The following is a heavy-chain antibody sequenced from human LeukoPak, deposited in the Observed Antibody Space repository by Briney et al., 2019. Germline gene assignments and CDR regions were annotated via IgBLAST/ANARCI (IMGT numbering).Heavy chain of an antibody. Sequence: PGGSLRLSCATSGFTFSSSAMSWVRQPPGKGLAWVSTISGSGGGTYYADSVKGRFTISRDNAKNSLYLQMSSLRAEDTAVYYCARDWEGSILIWGQGTLVTVSS. CDR2: ISGSGGGT. J-gene: IGHJ4*02. CDR3: ARDWEGSILI. D-gene: IGHD3-16*01. CDR1: GFTFSSSA. V-gene: IGHV3-23*01.